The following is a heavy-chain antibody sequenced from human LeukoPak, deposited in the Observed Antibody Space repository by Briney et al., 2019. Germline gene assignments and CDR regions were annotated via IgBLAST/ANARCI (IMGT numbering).Heavy chain of an antibody. CDR3: AELGITMIGGV. Sequence: PGGSLRLSCAASGFNFSNYGMHWVRQAPGKGLEWVAFIRFDGSSKYYPDSVKGRFTISRDNSKNTLYLQMNSLRAEDTAVYYCAELGITMIGGVWGKGTTVTISS. V-gene: IGHV3-30*02. CDR2: IRFDGSSK. D-gene: IGHD3-10*02. J-gene: IGHJ6*04. CDR1: GFNFSNYG.